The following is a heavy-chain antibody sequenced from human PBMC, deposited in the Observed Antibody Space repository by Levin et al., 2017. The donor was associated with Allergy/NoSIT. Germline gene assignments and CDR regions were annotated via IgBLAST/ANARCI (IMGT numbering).Heavy chain of an antibody. CDR2: IYHSGST. J-gene: IGHJ2*01. CDR3: ARVAYYYDSSGGYFDL. V-gene: IGHV4-4*02. CDR1: GGSISSSNW. Sequence: RSSETLSLTCAVSGGSISSSNWWSWVRQPPGKGLEWIGEIYHSGSTNYNPSLKSRVTISVDKSKNQFSLKLTSVTAADTAVYYCARVAYYYDSSGGYFDLWGRGTLVTVSS. D-gene: IGHD3-22*01.